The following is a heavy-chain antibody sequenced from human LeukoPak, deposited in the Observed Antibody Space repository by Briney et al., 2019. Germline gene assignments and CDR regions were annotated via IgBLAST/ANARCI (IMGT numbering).Heavy chain of an antibody. D-gene: IGHD1-1*01. V-gene: IGHV4-34*01. Sequence: SETLSLTCAVYGGSFSGYYWSWIRQPPGKGLEWIGEINHSGSTNYNPSLKSRVTISVDTSKNQFSLKLSSVTAADTAVYYCARGPGTPQTYPEQGSRYYYGMDVWGKGTTVTVSS. CDR2: INHSGST. CDR3: ARGPGTPQTYPEQGSRYYYGMDV. J-gene: IGHJ6*04. CDR1: GGSFSGYY.